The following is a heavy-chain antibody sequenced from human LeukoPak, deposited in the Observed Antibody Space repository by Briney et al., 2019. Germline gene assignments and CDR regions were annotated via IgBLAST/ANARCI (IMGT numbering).Heavy chain of an antibody. Sequence: GGSLRLSCAASGFTFSSHAMSWVRQAPGKGLEWVSAISGSGGSTYYADSVKGRFTISRDNSKNTLYLQMNSLRAEDTAVYYCAKSWSSSWYYFDYWGREPWSPSPQ. CDR1: GFTFSSHA. D-gene: IGHD6-13*01. CDR2: ISGSGGST. CDR3: AKSWSSSWYYFDY. V-gene: IGHV3-23*01. J-gene: IGHJ4*02.